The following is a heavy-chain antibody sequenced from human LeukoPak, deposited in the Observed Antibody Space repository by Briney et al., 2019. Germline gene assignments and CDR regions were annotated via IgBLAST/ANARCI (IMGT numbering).Heavy chain of an antibody. CDR3: ATGLRANLYSSPDDY. CDR2: ISSLSGTI. V-gene: IGHV3-48*01. D-gene: IGHD6-13*01. Sequence: GGSLRLSCAASGFTFSSYSMNWVRQAPGEGLEWVSYISSLSGTIYYADSVKGRFTISRDNAKNSLYLQMDSLRAEDTAVYYCATGLRANLYSSPDDYWGQGTLVTVSS. CDR1: GFTFSSYS. J-gene: IGHJ4*02.